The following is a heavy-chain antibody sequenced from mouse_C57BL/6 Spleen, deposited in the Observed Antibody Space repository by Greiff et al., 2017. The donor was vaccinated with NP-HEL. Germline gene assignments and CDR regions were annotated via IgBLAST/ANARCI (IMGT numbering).Heavy chain of an antibody. CDR2: INPNNGGT. CDR3: ARHSLLTTVYFDY. Sequence: VQLQQSGPELVKPGASVKMSCKASGYTFTDYNMHWVKQSHGKSLEWIGYINPNNGGTSYNQKFKGKATLTVNKSSSTAYMELRSLTSEDSAVYYCARHSLLTTVYFDYWGQGTTLTVSS. V-gene: IGHV1-22*01. CDR1: GYTFTDYN. D-gene: IGHD1-1*01. J-gene: IGHJ2*01.